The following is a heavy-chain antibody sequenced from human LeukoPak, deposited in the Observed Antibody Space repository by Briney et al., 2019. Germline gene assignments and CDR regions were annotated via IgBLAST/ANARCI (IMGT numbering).Heavy chain of an antibody. CDR1: GYTFTSYD. J-gene: IGHJ5*02. CDR3: ARTPIRVAARLRWFDP. V-gene: IGHV1-8*01. Sequence: GASVKVSCKASGYTFTSYDINWVRQATGQGLEWMGWMNPNSGNTGYAQKSQGRVTMTRNTSISTAYMELSSLRSEDTAVYYCARTPIRVAARLRWFDPWGQGTLVTVSS. D-gene: IGHD6-6*01. CDR2: MNPNSGNT.